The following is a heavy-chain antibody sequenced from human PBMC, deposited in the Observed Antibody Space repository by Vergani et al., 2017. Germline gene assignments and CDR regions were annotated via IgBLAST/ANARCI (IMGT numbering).Heavy chain of an antibody. CDR3: ARIRYYYDSSGYYYGHYDY. Sequence: QVQLVQSGAEVKKPGASVKVSCKASGYTFTGYYMHWVRQAPGQGLEWMGWISAYNGNTNYAQKLQGRVTMTTDTSTSTAYMELRSLRSDDTAVYYCARIRYYYDSSGYYYGHYDYWGQGTLVTVSS. CDR1: GYTFTGYY. J-gene: IGHJ4*02. D-gene: IGHD3-22*01. V-gene: IGHV1-18*04. CDR2: ISAYNGNT.